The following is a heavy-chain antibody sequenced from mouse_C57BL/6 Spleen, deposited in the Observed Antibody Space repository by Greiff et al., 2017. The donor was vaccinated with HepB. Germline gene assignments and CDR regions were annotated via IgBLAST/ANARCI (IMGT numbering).Heavy chain of an antibody. CDR2: IDPGSGNT. V-gene: IGHV1-76*01. J-gene: IGHJ4*01. Sequence: VQLQQSGAELVRPGASVKLSCKASGYTFTDYYINWVKQRPGQGLEWIARIDPGSGNTYYNEKFKGKATLTAEKSSSTAYMQLSSLTSEDSAVYFCSYYEYAMDYWGQGTSVTVSS. D-gene: IGHD2-4*01. CDR3: SYYEYAMDY. CDR1: GYTFTDYY.